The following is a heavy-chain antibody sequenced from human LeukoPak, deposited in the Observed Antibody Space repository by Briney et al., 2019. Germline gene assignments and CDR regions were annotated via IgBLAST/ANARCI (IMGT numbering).Heavy chain of an antibody. J-gene: IGHJ4*02. CDR1: GGTFSSYA. CDR2: IIPIFGTA. Sequence: ASVKVSCKASGGTFSSYAISWVRQAPGQGLEWMGGIIPIFGTANYAQKFQGRVTITADESTSTAYMELSSLRSEDTAVYYCARGMDLGVVVPAAMGYWGQGTLVTVSS. D-gene: IGHD2-2*01. CDR3: ARGMDLGVVVPAAMGY. V-gene: IGHV1-69*13.